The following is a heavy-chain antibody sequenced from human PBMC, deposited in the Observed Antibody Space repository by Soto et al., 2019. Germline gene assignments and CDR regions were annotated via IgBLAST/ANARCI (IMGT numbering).Heavy chain of an antibody. CDR2: IYYSGST. CDR1: GGSIGRSSYY. CDR3: ARGLSGSYPSNWFDP. J-gene: IGHJ5*02. V-gene: IGHV4-39*07. Sequence: SETLSLTCTVSGGSIGRSSYYWGWIRQPPGKGLEWIGSIYYSGSTYYNPSLKSRVTISVDTSKNQFSLKLSSVTAADTAVYYCARGLSGSYPSNWFDPWGQGTLVTVS. D-gene: IGHD1-26*01.